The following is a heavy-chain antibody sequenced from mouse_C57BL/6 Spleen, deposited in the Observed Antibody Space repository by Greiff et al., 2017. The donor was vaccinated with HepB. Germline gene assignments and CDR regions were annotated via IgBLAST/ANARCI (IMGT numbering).Heavy chain of an antibody. J-gene: IGHJ2*01. D-gene: IGHD1-1*01. CDR1: GYTFTSYW. V-gene: IGHV1-50*01. Sequence: QVQLQQPGAELVKPGASVKLSCKASGYTFTSYWMQWVKQRPGQGLEWIGEIDPSDSYTNYNQKFKGKATLTVDTSSSTAYMQLSSLTSEDSAVYYCARQYYCSSHDYWGQGTTLTVSS. CDR3: ARQYYCSSHDY. CDR2: IDPSDSYT.